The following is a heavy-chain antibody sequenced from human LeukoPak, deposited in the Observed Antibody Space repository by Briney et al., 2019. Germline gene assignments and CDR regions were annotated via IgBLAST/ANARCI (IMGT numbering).Heavy chain of an antibody. D-gene: IGHD1-1*01. J-gene: IGHJ4*02. CDR1: GFTFSSYA. Sequence: PGRSLRLSCAASGFTFSSYAMSWVRQAPGKGLEWVSAISGSGGSTYYADSVKGRFTISRDNSKNTLYLQMNSLRAEDTAVYYCANQLGLLEPFDYWGQGTLVTVSS. CDR3: ANQLGLLEPFDY. CDR2: ISGSGGST. V-gene: IGHV3-23*01.